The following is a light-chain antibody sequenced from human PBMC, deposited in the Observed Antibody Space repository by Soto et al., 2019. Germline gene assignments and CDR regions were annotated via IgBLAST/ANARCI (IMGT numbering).Light chain of an antibody. CDR3: GAHDTRQPPT. V-gene: IGKV2-30*01. Sequence: DVVMTQSPLSLPVTLGQPASISCRSSQSLVYSDGNTFLNWFQQRPGQSPRRLIYKVSNRDSGAEDRSSGSESFSDSTPEISTTLTNNVGVYYDGAHDTRQPPTIGQ. CDR2: KVS. J-gene: IGKJ1*01. CDR1: QSLVYSDGNTF.